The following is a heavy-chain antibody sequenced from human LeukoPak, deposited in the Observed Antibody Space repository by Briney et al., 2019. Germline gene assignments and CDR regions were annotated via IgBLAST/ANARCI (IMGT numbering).Heavy chain of an antibody. CDR1: GGSISSGSYY. Sequence: PSETLSLTCTVSGGSISSGSYYRSWIRQPAGKGLEWIGRIYTSGSTNYNPSLKSRVTISVNTSKNQFSLKLSSVTAADTAVYYCARMGKSIAALDYWGQGTLVAVSS. CDR3: ARMGKSIAALDY. J-gene: IGHJ4*02. D-gene: IGHD6-6*01. V-gene: IGHV4-61*02. CDR2: IYTSGST.